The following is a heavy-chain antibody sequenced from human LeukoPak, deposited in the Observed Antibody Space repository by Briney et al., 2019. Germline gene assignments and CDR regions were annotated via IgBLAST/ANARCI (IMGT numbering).Heavy chain of an antibody. V-gene: IGHV1-8*01. CDR1: GYTFTSYD. CDR3: VRRNCYDSSGPYAFDI. CDR2: MNPNSGNT. J-gene: IGHJ3*02. Sequence: ASVKVSCKASGYTFTSYDINWVRQATGQGLEWLGWMNPNSGNTGYAQKFQGGVTMTRDTSISTAYMELSSLRSEDTAVYYCVRRNCYDSSGPYAFDIWGQGTMVTVSS. D-gene: IGHD3-22*01.